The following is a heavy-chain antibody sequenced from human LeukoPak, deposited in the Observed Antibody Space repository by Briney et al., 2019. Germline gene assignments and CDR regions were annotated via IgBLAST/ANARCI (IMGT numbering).Heavy chain of an antibody. CDR1: GYTFTSYD. Sequence: GASVKVSCKASGYTFTSYDINWVRQATGQGLEWMGWMNPNSGNTGYAQKFQGRVTMTRDTSISTAYMELSRLRSDDTAVYYCARAPPYSSSNYWGQGTLVTVSS. J-gene: IGHJ4*02. V-gene: IGHV1-8*01. D-gene: IGHD6-6*01. CDR2: MNPNSGNT. CDR3: ARAPPYSSSNY.